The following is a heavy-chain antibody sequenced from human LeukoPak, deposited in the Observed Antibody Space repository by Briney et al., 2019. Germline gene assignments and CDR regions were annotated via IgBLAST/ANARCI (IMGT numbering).Heavy chain of an antibody. CDR2: ISYDRSNK. J-gene: IGHJ4*02. Sequence: GGSLRLSCAASGFTFSSYAMHWVRQTPGKGLEWVAVISYDRSNKYYADSVKGRFTISRDNSKNTLYLQMNSLRAEDTAVYYCARDEGAYDFWSGYYRHVGYYFDYWGQGTLVTVSS. V-gene: IGHV3-30-3*01. CDR3: ARDEGAYDFWSGYYRHVGYYFDY. D-gene: IGHD3-3*01. CDR1: GFTFSSYA.